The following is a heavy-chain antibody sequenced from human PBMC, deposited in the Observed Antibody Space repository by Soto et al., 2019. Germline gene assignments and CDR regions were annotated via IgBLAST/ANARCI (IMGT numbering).Heavy chain of an antibody. CDR1: GYTFTSYG. Sequence: QVQLVQSGAEVKKPGASVKVSCKASGYTFTSYGISWVRQAPGQGLEWMGWISAYNGNTNYAQKLQGRVTMTTDTSTSTAYMELKSLRSDETAVYYSASDWAAAGPFDYWGQGTLVTVSS. CDR2: ISAYNGNT. J-gene: IGHJ4*02. CDR3: ASDWAAAGPFDY. D-gene: IGHD6-13*01. V-gene: IGHV1-18*01.